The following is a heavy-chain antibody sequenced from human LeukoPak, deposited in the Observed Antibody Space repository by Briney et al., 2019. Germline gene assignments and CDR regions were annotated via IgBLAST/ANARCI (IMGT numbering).Heavy chain of an antibody. CDR1: GFTFSSYW. CDR3: ATSYGSGSYGH. D-gene: IGHD3-10*01. J-gene: IGHJ4*02. Sequence: GGSLRLSCAASGFTFSSYWMHWVRQAPGKGLLWVSRINSDGSSTSYADSVKGRFTISRDNAKNTLYLQMNSLSTEDTAVYYCATSYGSGSYGHWGQGTLVTVSS. V-gene: IGHV3-74*01. CDR2: INSDGSST.